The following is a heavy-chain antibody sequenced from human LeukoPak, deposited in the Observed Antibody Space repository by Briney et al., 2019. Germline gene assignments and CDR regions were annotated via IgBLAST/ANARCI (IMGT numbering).Heavy chain of an antibody. CDR2: INHSGST. CDR3: AREKSWFDP. Sequence: PSETLSLTCAVYGGSFSGYYWSWIRQPPGKGLEWIGEINHSGSTNYNPSLKSRVTISVDTSKNQFSLKLSSVTAADTAVYYCAREKSWFDPWGQGTLVTVSS. V-gene: IGHV4-34*01. J-gene: IGHJ5*02. CDR1: GGSFSGYY.